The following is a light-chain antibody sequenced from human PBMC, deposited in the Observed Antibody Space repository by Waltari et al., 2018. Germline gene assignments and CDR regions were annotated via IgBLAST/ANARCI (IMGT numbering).Light chain of an antibody. CDR2: DVP. J-gene: IGLJ1*01. V-gene: IGLV2-14*03. CDR1: SSDVGAYNP. CDR3: SSYTGFSTCV. Sequence: QSALTQPASVSGSPGPSITLSCTGTSSDVGAYNPVSCYQQHPGKAPKLMIFDVPERPSGVSDRFSGSKSGNTASLTISGLQAEDEADYYCSSYTGFSTCVFGSGTHLIVL.